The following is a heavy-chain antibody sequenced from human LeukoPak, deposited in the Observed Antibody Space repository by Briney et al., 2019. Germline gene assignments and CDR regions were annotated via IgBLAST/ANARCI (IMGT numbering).Heavy chain of an antibody. CDR3: ARGGAMVTAWFDP. Sequence: GGSLRLSCAASGFTFSSYSMNWVRQAPGKGLEWVSSISSSYIYYADSVKGRFTISRDNAKNSLYLQMNSLRAEDTAVYYCARGGAMVTAWFDPWGQGTLVTVSS. V-gene: IGHV3-21*01. CDR2: ISSSYI. D-gene: IGHD5-18*01. CDR1: GFTFSSYS. J-gene: IGHJ5*02.